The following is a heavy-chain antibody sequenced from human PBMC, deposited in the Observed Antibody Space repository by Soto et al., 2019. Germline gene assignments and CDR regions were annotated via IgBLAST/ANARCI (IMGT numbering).Heavy chain of an antibody. J-gene: IGHJ4*02. CDR3: ARDKITGLFDY. CDR2: INHSGST. V-gene: IGHV4-34*01. CDR1: GGSISSYY. Sequence: SETLSLTCTVSGGSISSYYWTWIRQPPGTGLEWIGEINHSGSTNYNPSLKRRVTISVDTSKNQFSLKLTSVTAADTAVYYCARDKITGLFDYWGQGTLVTVSS. D-gene: IGHD2-8*02.